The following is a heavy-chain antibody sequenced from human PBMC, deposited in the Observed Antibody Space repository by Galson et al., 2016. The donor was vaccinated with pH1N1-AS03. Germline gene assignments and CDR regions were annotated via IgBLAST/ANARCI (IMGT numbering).Heavy chain of an antibody. CDR2: ISSRGDSI. J-gene: IGHJ4*02. V-gene: IGHV3-48*02. Sequence: SLRLSCAASGFTFSYYSMNWVRQAPGKGLEWVSYISSRGDSIYYADSVKGRFSISRDNAKESLYLQMNSLGDEDTGVYYCARIVTMSDFDSWGQGTLVTVSS. CDR3: ARIVTMSDFDS. D-gene: IGHD2-21*02. CDR1: GFTFSYYS.